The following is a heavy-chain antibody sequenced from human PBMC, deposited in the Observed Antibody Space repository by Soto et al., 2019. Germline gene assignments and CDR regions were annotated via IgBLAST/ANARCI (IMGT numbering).Heavy chain of an antibody. V-gene: IGHV5-10-1*01. CDR2: IDPSDSYT. CDR1: GYSFTSYW. J-gene: IGHJ6*02. CDR3: ARQGFYWSGSHYYYYYGMDV. Sequence: PGESLKISCKGSGYSFTSYWLSWVRQMPGKGLEWMGRIDPSDSYTNYSPSFQGHVTISADKSISTAYLQWSSLKASDTAMYYCARQGFYWSGSHYYYYYGMDVWGQGTTVTVSS. D-gene: IGHD3-3*01.